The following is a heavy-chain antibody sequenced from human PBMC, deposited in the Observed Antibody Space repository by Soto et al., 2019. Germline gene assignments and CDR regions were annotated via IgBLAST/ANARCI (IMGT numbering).Heavy chain of an antibody. D-gene: IGHD2-15*01. J-gene: IGHJ6*02. CDR1: GFTFTSSA. V-gene: IGHV1-58*01. Sequence: SVKVSCKASGFTFTSSAVQWVRQARGQRLEWIGWIVVGSGNTNYAQKFQERVTITRDMSTSTAYMELSSLRSEDTAVYYCAALAVTHLVAYYYYGMDFWGQGTTVTVSS. CDR3: AALAVTHLVAYYYYGMDF. CDR2: IVVGSGNT.